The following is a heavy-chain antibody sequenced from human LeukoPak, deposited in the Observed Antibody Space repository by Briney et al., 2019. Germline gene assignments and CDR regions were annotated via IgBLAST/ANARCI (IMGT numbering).Heavy chain of an antibody. CDR1: GGSISSGGYS. D-gene: IGHD2-15*01. Sequence: PSETLFLTCAVSGGSISSGGYSWSWIRQPPGKGLEWIGYIYHSGSTYYNPSLKSRVTISVDRSKNQFSLKLSSVTAADTAVYYCARVVVVAATGDNWFDPWGQGTLVTVSS. V-gene: IGHV4-30-2*01. J-gene: IGHJ5*02. CDR3: ARVVVVAATGDNWFDP. CDR2: IYHSGST.